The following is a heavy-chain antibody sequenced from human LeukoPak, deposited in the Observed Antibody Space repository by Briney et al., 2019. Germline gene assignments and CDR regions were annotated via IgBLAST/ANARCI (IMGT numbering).Heavy chain of an antibody. D-gene: IGHD3-10*01. CDR1: GGSISSSSYY. Sequence: SETLSLXCTVSGGSISSSSYYWIWIRQPPGKGLEWIGEINHSGSTNYNPSLKSRVTISVDTSKNQFSLKLSSVTAADTAVYYCARGGNYYYYYYMDVWGKGTTVTVSS. V-gene: IGHV4-39*07. J-gene: IGHJ6*03. CDR3: ARGGNYYYYYYMDV. CDR2: INHSGST.